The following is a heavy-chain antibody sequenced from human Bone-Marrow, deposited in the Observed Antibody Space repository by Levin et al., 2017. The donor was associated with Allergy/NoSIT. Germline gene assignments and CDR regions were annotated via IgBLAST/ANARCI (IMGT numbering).Heavy chain of an antibody. CDR2: IHDDGSGT. CDR1: GFTFRNYR. Sequence: LSLPCAAFGFTFRNYRMHWVRQAPRKGLEWVSRIHDDGSGTMYADSVKGRFTVSRDNAKNTVYLQMNSLRVEDTAVYYCARAAIGNDYWGQGTLVTVSS. V-gene: IGHV3-74*03. D-gene: IGHD4-23*01. J-gene: IGHJ4*02. CDR3: ARAAIGNDY.